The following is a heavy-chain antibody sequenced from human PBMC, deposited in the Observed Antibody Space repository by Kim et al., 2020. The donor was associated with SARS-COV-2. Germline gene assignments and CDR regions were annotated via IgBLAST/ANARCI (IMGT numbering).Heavy chain of an antibody. D-gene: IGHD1-20*01. CDR3: ARDLGYNWNYYYYYGMDV. V-gene: IGHV4-59*01. CDR1: GGSISSYY. Sequence: SETLSLTCTVSGGSISSYYWSWIRQPPGKGLEWIGYIYYSGSTNYNPSLKSRVTISVDTSKNQFSLKRSSVTAADTAVYYCARDLGYNWNYYYYYGMDVWGQGTTVPVSS. J-gene: IGHJ6*02. CDR2: IYYSGST.